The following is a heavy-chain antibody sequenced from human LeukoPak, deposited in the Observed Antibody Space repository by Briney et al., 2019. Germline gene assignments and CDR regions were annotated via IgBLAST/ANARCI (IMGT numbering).Heavy chain of an antibody. Sequence: GGSLRLSCAASGFTFRNYAMSWVRQAPGKGLEWVSAISGGGSDTYYADSVKGRFTISRDNSKNTLYLLMSSLRAEDTAVYYCAKLGGFIAVAGNDNYYFDYWGQGTLVTVSS. CDR2: ISGGGSDT. D-gene: IGHD6-19*01. CDR1: GFTFRNYA. CDR3: AKLGGFIAVAGNDNYYFDY. V-gene: IGHV3-23*01. J-gene: IGHJ4*02.